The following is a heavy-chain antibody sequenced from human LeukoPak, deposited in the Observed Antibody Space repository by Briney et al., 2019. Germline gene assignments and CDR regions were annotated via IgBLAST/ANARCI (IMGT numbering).Heavy chain of an antibody. CDR1: GGSISSYY. CDR2: IYYSGST. V-gene: IGHV4-59*12. J-gene: IGHJ4*02. D-gene: IGHD6-25*01. Sequence: SETLSLTCTVSGGSISSYYWSWIRQPPGKGLEWIGYIYYSGSTNYNPSLKSRVTISVDTSKNQFSLKLSSVTAADTAVYYCASLSGNYFDYWGQGTLVTVSS. CDR3: ASLSGNYFDY.